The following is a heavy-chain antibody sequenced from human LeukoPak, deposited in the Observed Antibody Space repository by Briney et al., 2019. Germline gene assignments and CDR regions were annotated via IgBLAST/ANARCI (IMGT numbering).Heavy chain of an antibody. J-gene: IGHJ4*02. D-gene: IGHD2-2*01. CDR1: GFTFSSYW. Sequence: GGSLRLSCAASGFTFSSYWMSWVRQAPGKGLEWVANIKQDGSEKYYVDSVKGRFTISRDNAKNSLYLQMNSLRAEDTAVYYCAKGRYQLTSQSYFDYWGQGTLVTVSS. CDR3: AKGRYQLTSQSYFDY. CDR2: IKQDGSEK. V-gene: IGHV3-7*03.